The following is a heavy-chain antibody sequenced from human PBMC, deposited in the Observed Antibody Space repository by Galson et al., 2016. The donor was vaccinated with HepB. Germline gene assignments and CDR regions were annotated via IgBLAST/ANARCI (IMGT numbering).Heavy chain of an antibody. J-gene: IGHJ4*02. Sequence: QSGAEVKKPGESLKISCRGSGFNFNTHWIAWVRQMPGKGLEWMGIIYPGDSDTRYGPSFRGQVTISAGKSINTAYLQWSSLKASDTAIYYCARLLKGFDYWGQGTVVTVSS. D-gene: IGHD3-10*01. V-gene: IGHV5-51*01. CDR3: ARLLKGFDY. CDR1: GFNFNTHW. CDR2: IYPGDSDT.